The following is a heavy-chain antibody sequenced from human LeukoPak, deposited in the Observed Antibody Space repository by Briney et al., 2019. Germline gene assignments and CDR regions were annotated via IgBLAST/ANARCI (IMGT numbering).Heavy chain of an antibody. CDR3: AKDHILTGYSLFDY. V-gene: IGHV1-69*05. CDR1: GGTFSSYA. D-gene: IGHD3-9*01. CDR2: IIPIFGTA. J-gene: IGHJ4*02. Sequence: ASVKVSCKASGGTFSSYAISWVRQAPGQGLEWMGGIIPIFGTANYAQKFQGRATITTDESTSTAYMELSSLRSEDTAVYYCAKDHILTGYSLFDYWGQGTLVIVSS.